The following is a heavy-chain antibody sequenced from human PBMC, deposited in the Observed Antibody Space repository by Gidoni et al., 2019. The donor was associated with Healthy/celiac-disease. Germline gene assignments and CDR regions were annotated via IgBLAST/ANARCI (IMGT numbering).Heavy chain of an antibody. J-gene: IGHJ4*02. Sequence: QVQLQESGPGLVKPSETLSLTCTVSGGSISSYYWSWIRQPPGKGLEWIGYIYYSGSTNYNPSLKSRVTISVDTSKNQFSLKLSSVTAADTAVYYCARQNLVGATFSYFDYWGQGTLVTVSS. V-gene: IGHV4-59*08. CDR3: ARQNLVGATFSYFDY. D-gene: IGHD1-26*01. CDR1: GGSISSYY. CDR2: IYYSGST.